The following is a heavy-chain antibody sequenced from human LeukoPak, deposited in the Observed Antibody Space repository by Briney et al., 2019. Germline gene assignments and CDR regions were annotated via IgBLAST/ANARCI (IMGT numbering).Heavy chain of an antibody. CDR1: GFTFSSYA. CDR2: ISYDGSNK. D-gene: IGHD6-19*01. J-gene: IGHJ6*03. V-gene: IGHV3-30*04. CDR3: TRDAVAVVDYYYMDV. Sequence: GGSLRLSCAASGFTFSSYAMHWVRQAPGKGLEWVAVISYDGSNKYYADSVKGRFTISRDNSKNMLYLQVNSLRAGDTAVYYCTRDAVAVVDYYYMDVWGKGTTVTVSS.